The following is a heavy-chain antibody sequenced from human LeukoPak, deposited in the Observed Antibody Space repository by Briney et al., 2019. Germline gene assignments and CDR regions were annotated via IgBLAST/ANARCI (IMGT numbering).Heavy chain of an antibody. D-gene: IGHD3-22*01. CDR3: ARRGYYDS. J-gene: IGHJ4*02. V-gene: IGHV4-38-2*01. CDR2: IYHSGST. Sequence: SETLSLTCAVSGYSISSGYYWGWIRQPPGKGLEWIGSIYHSGSTYYNPSLKSRVTISVDTSKNQFSLKLSSVTAADTAVYYCARRGYYDSWGQGTLVTVS. CDR1: GYSISSGYY.